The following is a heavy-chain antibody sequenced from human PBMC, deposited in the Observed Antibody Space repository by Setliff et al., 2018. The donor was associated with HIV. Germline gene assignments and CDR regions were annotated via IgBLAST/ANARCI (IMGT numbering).Heavy chain of an antibody. D-gene: IGHD6-19*01. Sequence: ASVKVSCKASGYTFTNYVIHWVRQAPGQRLEWMGWINAGNGNTNYAQKLQGRVTMTTDTSTSTAYMELRSLRSDDTAVYYCARDRAVAPDYWGQGTLVTVPQ. J-gene: IGHJ4*02. CDR1: GYTFTNYV. CDR3: ARDRAVAPDY. V-gene: IGHV1-3*01. CDR2: INAGNGNT.